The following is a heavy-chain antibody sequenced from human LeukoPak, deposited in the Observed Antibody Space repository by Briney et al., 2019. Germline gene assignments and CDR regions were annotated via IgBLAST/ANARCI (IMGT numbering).Heavy chain of an antibody. D-gene: IGHD3-10*01. Sequence: GGSLRLSCAASGFIFSSYGMHWVRQAPGKGLEWVAVISYDGGNISYTDSVKGRFTISRDNSKNTLYLQMNSLRADDTAVYYCARVYGSGSYFAYWGQGTLVTVSS. CDR3: ARVYGSGSYFAY. CDR1: GFIFSSYG. V-gene: IGHV3-30*03. J-gene: IGHJ4*02. CDR2: ISYDGGNI.